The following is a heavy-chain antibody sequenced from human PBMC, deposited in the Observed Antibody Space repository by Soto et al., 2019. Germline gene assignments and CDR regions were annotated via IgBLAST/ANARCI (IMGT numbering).Heavy chain of an antibody. CDR2: IYHSGST. J-gene: IGHJ5*02. CDR1: SGSISSSNW. D-gene: IGHD3-16*01. Sequence: SETLSLTCAVSSGSISSSNWWSWVRQPPGKGLGWIGEIYHSGSTNYNPSVKSRVTISVDKSKNQFSLKLSSVTAADTAVYYCARTRTEDMITFGGVGWFDPWGQGTLVTVSS. CDR3: ARTRTEDMITFGGVGWFDP. V-gene: IGHV4-4*02.